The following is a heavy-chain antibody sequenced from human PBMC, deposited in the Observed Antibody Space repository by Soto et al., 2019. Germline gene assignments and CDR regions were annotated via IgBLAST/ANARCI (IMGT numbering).Heavy chain of an antibody. V-gene: IGHV3-30*18. Sequence: QVPLVESGGGVVQPGRSLRLSCSASGFAFSSYGMHWVRQAPGKGLEWVTVISYDGSNEYYADSVKGRFTISRDNSNSTVYLQMNSLRAEDTAVYYCAKAGAATGLLDPWGQGTLVTVSS. D-gene: IGHD6-13*01. CDR3: AKAGAATGLLDP. CDR2: ISYDGSNE. CDR1: GFAFSSYG. J-gene: IGHJ5*02.